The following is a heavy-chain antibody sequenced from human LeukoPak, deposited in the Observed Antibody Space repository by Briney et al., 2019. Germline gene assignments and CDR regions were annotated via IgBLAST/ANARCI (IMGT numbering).Heavy chain of an antibody. D-gene: IGHD6-13*01. Sequence: GGSLRLSCAASGFTVSSNYMSRVRQAPGKGLEWVSVIYSGGSTYYADSVKGRFTISRDNSKNTLYLQMNSLRAEDTAVYYCAKDRSIAAGDDAFDIWGQGTMVTVSS. CDR1: GFTVSSNY. CDR3: AKDRSIAAGDDAFDI. V-gene: IGHV3-53*01. CDR2: IYSGGST. J-gene: IGHJ3*02.